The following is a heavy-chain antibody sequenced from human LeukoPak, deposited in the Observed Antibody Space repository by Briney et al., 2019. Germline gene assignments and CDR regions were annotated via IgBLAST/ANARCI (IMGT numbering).Heavy chain of an antibody. CDR3: ATGSWSWGSGRPKQHFDY. D-gene: IGHD3-10*01. Sequence: SVKVFCKASGGTFSSYAISWVRQAPGQGLEWMGGIIPIFGTANYAQKFQGRVTITTDESTSTAYMELSSLRSEDTAVYYCATGSWSWGSGRPKQHFDYWGQGTLVTVSS. CDR1: GGTFSSYA. J-gene: IGHJ4*02. V-gene: IGHV1-69*05. CDR2: IIPIFGTA.